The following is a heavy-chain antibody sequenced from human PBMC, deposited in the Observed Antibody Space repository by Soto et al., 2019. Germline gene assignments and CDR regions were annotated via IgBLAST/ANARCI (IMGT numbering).Heavy chain of an antibody. D-gene: IGHD2-15*01. CDR1: GGSISSGGYY. J-gene: IGHJ4*02. V-gene: IGHV4-31*03. CDR2: IYYSGST. CDR3: ARGGGILQKSGLVLGH. Sequence: KPSETLSLTCTVSGGSISSGGYYWSWIRQHPGKGLEWIGYIYYSGSTYYNPSLKSRVTISVDTSKNQFSLKLSSVTAADTAVYYCARGGGILQKSGLVLGHWGQGTLVTVSS.